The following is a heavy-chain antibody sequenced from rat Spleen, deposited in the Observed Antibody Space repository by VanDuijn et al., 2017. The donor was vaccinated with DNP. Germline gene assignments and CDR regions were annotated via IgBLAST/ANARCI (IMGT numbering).Heavy chain of an antibody. J-gene: IGHJ4*01. CDR1: GFSLTSYN. V-gene: IGHV2-72*01. D-gene: IGHD1-12*02. CDR2: IWAGGGT. Sequence: QVQLKESGPGLVQPSQTLSLTCTVAGFSLTSYNVHWVRQPPGKSLVWMGTIWAGGGTNYNSAVQSRLSISRDTSKSQVFLKMNSLQPEDTGTYYCARHQPYYDGSYSYVMDAWGQGASVTVSS. CDR3: ARHQPYYDGSYSYVMDA.